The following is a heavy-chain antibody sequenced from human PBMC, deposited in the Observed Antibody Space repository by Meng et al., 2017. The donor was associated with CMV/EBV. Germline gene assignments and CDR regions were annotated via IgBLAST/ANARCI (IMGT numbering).Heavy chain of an antibody. CDR1: GGSFSSSSYY. Sequence: SETLSLTCTVSGGSFSSSSYYWGWIRQPPGKGLEWIGSIYYSGSTYYNPSLKSRVTISVDTSKNQFSLKLSSVTAADTAVYYCASGGDGNPPVLDAFDLWGQGTMVTVSS. J-gene: IGHJ3*01. V-gene: IGHV4-39*07. D-gene: IGHD1-14*01. CDR2: IYYSGST. CDR3: ASGGDGNPPVLDAFDL.